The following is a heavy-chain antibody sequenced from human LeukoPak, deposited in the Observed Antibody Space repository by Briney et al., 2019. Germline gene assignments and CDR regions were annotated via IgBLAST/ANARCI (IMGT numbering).Heavy chain of an antibody. J-gene: IGHJ4*02. Sequence: GGSLRLSCAASGFTFINYGMSWVRQAPGKGLEWVANIKQDGSEKNYVDSVKGRFTISRDNAKKSLYLQMNSLRVEDTGVYYCASWGEGALDNWGQGTLVTVSS. CDR3: ASWGEGALDN. V-gene: IGHV3-7*01. CDR2: IKQDGSEK. CDR1: GFTFINYG. D-gene: IGHD3-10*01.